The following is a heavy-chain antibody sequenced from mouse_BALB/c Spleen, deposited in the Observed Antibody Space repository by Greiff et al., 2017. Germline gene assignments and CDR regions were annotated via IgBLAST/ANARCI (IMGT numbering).Heavy chain of an antibody. Sequence: EVKLVESGGGLVKPGGSLKLSCAASGFTFSDYYMYWVRQTPEKRLEWVATISDGGSYTYYPDSVKGRFTISRDNAKNNLYLQMSSLKSEDTAMYYCARAPTTVAMDYWGQGTSVTVSS. J-gene: IGHJ4*01. D-gene: IGHD1-1*01. CDR2: ISDGGSYT. CDR1: GFTFSDYY. V-gene: IGHV5-4*02. CDR3: ARAPTTVAMDY.